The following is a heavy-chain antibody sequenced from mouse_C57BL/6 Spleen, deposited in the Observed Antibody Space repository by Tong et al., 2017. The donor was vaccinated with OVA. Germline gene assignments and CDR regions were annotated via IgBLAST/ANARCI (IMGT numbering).Heavy chain of an antibody. CDR3: ARREYGSSSYYYAMDY. Sequence: VQLKQSGPGLVQPSQSLSITCTVSGFSLTSYGVHWVRQSPGKGLEWLGVILRGGSTDYNRAFISRLRIRKDNSKSQVFFKMNSRQDDDTAIYYCARREYGSSSYYYAMDYWGQGTSVTVSS. CDR1: GFSLTSYG. CDR2: ILRGGST. V-gene: IGHV2-2*01. J-gene: IGHJ4*01. D-gene: IGHD1-1*01.